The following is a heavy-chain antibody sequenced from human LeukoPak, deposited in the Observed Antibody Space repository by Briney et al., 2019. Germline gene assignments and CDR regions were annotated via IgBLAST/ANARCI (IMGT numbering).Heavy chain of an antibody. Sequence: GASVTVSCKASGYTFTSYDVNWVRQATGQGLEWMGWMNPNSGNTGYAQKFQGRVTMTRNTSISTAYMELSSLRSEDTAVYYCARGRRLTGYYDFDYWGQGTLVTVSS. CDR3: ARGRRLTGYYDFDY. J-gene: IGHJ4*02. CDR2: MNPNSGNT. CDR1: GYTFTSYD. D-gene: IGHD3-9*01. V-gene: IGHV1-8*01.